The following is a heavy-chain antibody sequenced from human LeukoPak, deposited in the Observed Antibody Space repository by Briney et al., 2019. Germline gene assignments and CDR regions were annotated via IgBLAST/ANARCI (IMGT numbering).Heavy chain of an antibody. Sequence: SETLSLTCTVSGGSISSGDHYWRWIRQPPGKGLEWIGYIYYSGSTYYNPSLKSRVTISVDTSENQFSLKLSSVTAADTAVYYCARVVLSCSSTSCYTYYYYGMDVWGQGTTVTVSS. CDR3: ARVVLSCSSTSCYTYYYYGMDV. V-gene: IGHV4-30-4*01. CDR1: GGSISSGDHY. J-gene: IGHJ6*02. CDR2: IYYSGST. D-gene: IGHD2-2*02.